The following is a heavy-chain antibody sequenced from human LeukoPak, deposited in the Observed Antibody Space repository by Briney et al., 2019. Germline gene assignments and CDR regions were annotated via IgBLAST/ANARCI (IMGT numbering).Heavy chain of an antibody. Sequence: PSETLSLTCTVSGGSISSYYWSWIRQPPGEGLGWSGYIYYSGRTNYNPSLKSRVTISVDTSKNQYSLKLSSVTAADTAVYYCASGGGYSYGYFDYWGQGTLVTVSS. D-gene: IGHD5-18*01. CDR1: GGSISSYY. CDR2: IYYSGRT. J-gene: IGHJ4*02. CDR3: ASGGGYSYGYFDY. V-gene: IGHV4-59*01.